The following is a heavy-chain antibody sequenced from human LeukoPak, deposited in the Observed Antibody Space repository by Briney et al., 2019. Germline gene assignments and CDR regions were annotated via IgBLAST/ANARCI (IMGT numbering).Heavy chain of an antibody. Sequence: PGRSLRLSCAASGFTFSSYAMHWVRQAPGKGLEWVAVISYDGSNKYYADSVKGRFTISRDNSKNTLYLQMNSLRAEDTAVYYCASGFVVVPAEAFVIWGQGTIVTVSS. D-gene: IGHD2-2*01. CDR3: ASGFVVVPAEAFVI. V-gene: IGHV3-30*04. CDR2: ISYDGSNK. J-gene: IGHJ3*02. CDR1: GFTFSSYA.